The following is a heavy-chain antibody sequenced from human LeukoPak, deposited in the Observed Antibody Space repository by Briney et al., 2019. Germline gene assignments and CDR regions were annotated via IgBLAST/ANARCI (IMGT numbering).Heavy chain of an antibody. CDR2: IYPSDSDT. CDR1: GYSFTNYW. V-gene: IGHV5-51*01. Sequence: GESLKISCKGSGYSFTNYWIGWVRRMPGKGLEWMGIIYPSDSDTRYSPSFQGQVTFSADKSISTTYLQWSSMKASDTAMYYCARLPGYCTGGSCYFDYWGQGTLVTVSS. J-gene: IGHJ4*02. CDR3: ARLPGYCTGGSCYFDY. D-gene: IGHD2-15*01.